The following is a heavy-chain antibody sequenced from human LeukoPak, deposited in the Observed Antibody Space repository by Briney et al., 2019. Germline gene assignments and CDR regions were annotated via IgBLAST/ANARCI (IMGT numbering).Heavy chain of an antibody. Sequence: GGSLRLSCEASGFAFSNYAMSWVRQAPGKGLEWVASISGSGGTTNYADSVKGRFTISRDNSRTTLYLQMNGLSAEDAAFYYCAKDFDSSGYHYWYFDLWGRGTLVAVPS. D-gene: IGHD3-22*01. J-gene: IGHJ2*01. CDR1: GFAFSNYA. CDR3: AKDFDSSGYHYWYFDL. CDR2: ISGSGGTT. V-gene: IGHV3-23*01.